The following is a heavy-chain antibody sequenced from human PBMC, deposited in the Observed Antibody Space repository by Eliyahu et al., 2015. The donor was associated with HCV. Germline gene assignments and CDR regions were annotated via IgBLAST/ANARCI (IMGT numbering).Heavy chain of an antibody. CDR2: IYYSGST. Sequence: QVQLQESGPGLVKPSQTLSLTCTVXGGSISSGGYYWSWIRQHPGKGLEWIGYIYYSGSTYYNPSLKSRVTISVDTSKNQFSLKLSSVTAADTAVYYCARGRSVVRGVITGGFDYWGQGTLVTVSS. D-gene: IGHD3-10*01. CDR1: GGSISSGGYY. V-gene: IGHV4-31*03. J-gene: IGHJ4*02. CDR3: ARGRSVVRGVITGGFDY.